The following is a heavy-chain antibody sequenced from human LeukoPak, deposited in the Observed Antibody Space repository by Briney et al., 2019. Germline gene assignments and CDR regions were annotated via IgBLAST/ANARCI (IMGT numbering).Heavy chain of an antibody. CDR1: GFTFSSYA. D-gene: IGHD1-7*01. CDR3: ANWRWNYGKDAPEWFDP. J-gene: IGHJ5*02. CDR2: ISGSGGST. Sequence: GGPLRLSCAASGFTFSSYAMSWVRQAPGKGLEWVSAISGSGGSTYYADSVKGRFTISRDNSKNTLYLQMNSLRAEDTAVYYCANWRWNYGKDAPEWFDPWGQGTLVTVSS. V-gene: IGHV3-23*01.